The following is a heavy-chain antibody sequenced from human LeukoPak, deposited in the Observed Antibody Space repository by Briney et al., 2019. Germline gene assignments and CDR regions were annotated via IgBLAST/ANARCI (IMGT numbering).Heavy chain of an antibody. CDR1: GFTFSSYG. D-gene: IGHD5-24*01. CDR2: ISYDGSNK. CDR3: AKEGLAGEMAPFDI. J-gene: IGHJ3*02. Sequence: GGSLRLSCAASGFTFSSYGVHWVRQAPGKGLEWVAVISYDGSNKYYADSVKGRFTISRDNSKNTLYLQMNSLRAEDTAVYYCAKEGLAGEMAPFDIWGQGTMVTVSS. V-gene: IGHV3-30*18.